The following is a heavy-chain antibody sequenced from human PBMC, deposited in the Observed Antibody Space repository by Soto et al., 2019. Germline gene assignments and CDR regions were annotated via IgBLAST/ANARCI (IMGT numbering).Heavy chain of an antibody. CDR3: AKGGNYDYVWGSYRFDY. J-gene: IGHJ4*02. Sequence: GGSLRLSCAASGFTFGSYAMSWVRQAPGKGLEWVSAISGGGGSTYYADSVRGRFTISRDNSKNTLFLQMNSLGAEDTAVYYCAKGGNYDYVWGSYRFDYWGQGTLVTVSS. D-gene: IGHD3-16*02. CDR1: GFTFGSYA. CDR2: ISGGGGST. V-gene: IGHV3-23*01.